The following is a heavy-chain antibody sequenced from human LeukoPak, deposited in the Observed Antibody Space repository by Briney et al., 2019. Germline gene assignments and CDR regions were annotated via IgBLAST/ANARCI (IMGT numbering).Heavy chain of an antibody. CDR1: GITFSSYG. V-gene: IGHV3-33*01. Sequence: GGSLRLSCAASGITFSSYGMHWVRQAPGKGLEWVAVIGYDGSDKYYADSVKGRFTISRDNSKNTLYLQMNSLRAEDTAVYYCARDYESLFDYWGQGTLITVSS. D-gene: IGHD3-3*01. CDR2: IGYDGSDK. CDR3: ARDYESLFDY. J-gene: IGHJ4*02.